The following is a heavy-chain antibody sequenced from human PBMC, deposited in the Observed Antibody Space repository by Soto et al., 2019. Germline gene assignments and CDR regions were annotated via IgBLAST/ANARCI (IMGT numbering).Heavy chain of an antibody. D-gene: IGHD6-13*01. CDR1: GFSFSSYW. J-gene: IGHJ4*02. CDR2: IKGDGSDK. V-gene: IGHV3-7*01. CDR3: TGFSRSRSSLSED. Sequence: EVQLVESGGGLVQPGGSLRLSCVASGFSFSSYWMSWVRQAPGKALEWVANIKGDGSDKQYVDSVKGRFTVSRDNARNSLSLQMNTLRVEDTAVYYCTGFSRSRSSLSEDWGQGTLVTVSS.